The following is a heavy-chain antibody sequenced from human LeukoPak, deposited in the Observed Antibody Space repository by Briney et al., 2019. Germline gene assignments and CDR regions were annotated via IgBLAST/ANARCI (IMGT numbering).Heavy chain of an antibody. CDR2: INTNSGGT. Sequence: GASVKVSCKASGYTFTDYYIHWVRQAPGQGLEWMGWINTNSGGTNYAQKFQGRVTMTRDTSISTAYMELTRLRSDDTAVYYCARDRILVATRGDDYYGMDVWGQGTTVTVSS. J-gene: IGHJ6*02. CDR3: ARDRILVATRGDDYYGMDV. D-gene: IGHD5-12*01. CDR1: GYTFTDYY. V-gene: IGHV1-2*02.